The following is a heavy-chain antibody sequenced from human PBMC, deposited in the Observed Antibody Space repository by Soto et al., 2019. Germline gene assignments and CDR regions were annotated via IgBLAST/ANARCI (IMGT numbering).Heavy chain of an antibody. CDR1: GGPFKNNY. Sequence: PSETLSLTCAVSGGPFKNNYWSWVRQSPGMGLDWIGEIFHDGSTNYNPSLWGRVTVSVDTSKNQFSLKLSSVTAADTGIYYCASARWDYWGQGILVTVSS. J-gene: IGHJ4*02. CDR3: ASARWDY. CDR2: IFHDGST. D-gene: IGHD2-15*01. V-gene: IGHV4-34*12.